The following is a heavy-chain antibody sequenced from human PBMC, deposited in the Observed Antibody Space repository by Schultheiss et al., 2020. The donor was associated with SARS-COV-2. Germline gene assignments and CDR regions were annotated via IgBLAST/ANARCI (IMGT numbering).Heavy chain of an antibody. D-gene: IGHD6-19*01. J-gene: IGHJ6*02. CDR2: MNPNSGNT. CDR1: GYTFTGYY. Sequence: ASVKVSCKASGYTFTGYYMHWVRQAPGQGLEWMGWMNPNSGNTGYAQKLQGRVTITADKSTSTAYMELSSLRSEDTAVYYCARDRYSSGWPYYYYYYGMDVWGQGTTVTVSS. V-gene: IGHV1-8*03. CDR3: ARDRYSSGWPYYYYYYGMDV.